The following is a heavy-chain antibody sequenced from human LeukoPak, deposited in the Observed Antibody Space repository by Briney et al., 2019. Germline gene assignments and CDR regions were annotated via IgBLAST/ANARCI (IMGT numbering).Heavy chain of an antibody. V-gene: IGHV1-8*01. CDR1: GYTFTNND. J-gene: IGHJ4*02. Sequence: GASVKVSCKASGYTFTNNDINWVRQATGQGIEWMDWVSPDSGDTGYAPNFRGRVTMTTDTSINTAYMELTSLTSEDTAIYYCTRGRAAGDWGQGTLVTVSS. CDR3: TRGRAAGD. D-gene: IGHD6-19*01. CDR2: VSPDSGDT.